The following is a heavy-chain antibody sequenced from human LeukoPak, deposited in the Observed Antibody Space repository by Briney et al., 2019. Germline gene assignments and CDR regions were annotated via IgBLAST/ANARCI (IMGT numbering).Heavy chain of an antibody. Sequence: ASVKVSCKASGYTFTSYAMHWVRQAPGQRLEWMGWINAGNGNTKYSQKFQGRVTITRDTSASTAYMELSGLRSEDTAVYYCARSLAIAAAGRPFDYWGQGILVTVSS. J-gene: IGHJ4*02. D-gene: IGHD6-13*01. CDR2: INAGNGNT. CDR3: ARSLAIAAAGRPFDY. V-gene: IGHV1-3*01. CDR1: GYTFTSYA.